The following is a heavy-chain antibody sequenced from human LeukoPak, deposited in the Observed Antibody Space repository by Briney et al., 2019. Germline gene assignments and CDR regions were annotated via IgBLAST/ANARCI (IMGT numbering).Heavy chain of an antibody. CDR2: ISSSSSIM. CDR1: GFTFSSYT. CDR3: ARDKSGSDSARGAAIDI. D-gene: IGHD1-26*01. J-gene: IGHJ3*02. V-gene: IGHV3-48*02. Sequence: GGSLRLSCAASGFTFSSYTMNWVRKAPGKGLEWISYISSSSSIMYYADSVKGRFSISRDNAKNSLHLQMNSLRDEDTAVYYCARDKSGSDSARGAAIDIYGQGAMVTVSS.